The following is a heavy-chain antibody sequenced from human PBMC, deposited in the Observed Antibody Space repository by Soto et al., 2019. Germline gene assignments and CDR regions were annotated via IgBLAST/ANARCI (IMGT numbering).Heavy chain of an antibody. D-gene: IGHD3-16*01. CDR1: GFTFTNYG. Sequence: PGWSLRLSCAASGFTFTNYGMQWVRQAPGKGLEWVACIWYDGINKHYAESVKGRFSITRDDSKNTLYLPMNSLRVEDTAVYHCASVNTDYASDVWGQGTIVTVSS. J-gene: IGHJ6*02. V-gene: IGHV3-33*01. CDR3: ASVNTDYASDV. CDR2: IWYDGINK.